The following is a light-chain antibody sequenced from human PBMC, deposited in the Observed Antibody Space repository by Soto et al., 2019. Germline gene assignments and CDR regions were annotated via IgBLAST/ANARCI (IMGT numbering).Light chain of an antibody. CDR1: SSDVGAYDY. V-gene: IGLV2-8*01. J-gene: IGLJ1*01. CDR3: SSYAGSNNFI. Sequence: QSAPTQPPSASGTPGQSVTISCTATSSDVGAYDYVSWFQQHPVKAPKLMTYEVTKRPSGVPDRFSGSKSGNTASLTVSGLQAEDEADYYCSSYAGSNNFIFGTGTKVTVL. CDR2: EVT.